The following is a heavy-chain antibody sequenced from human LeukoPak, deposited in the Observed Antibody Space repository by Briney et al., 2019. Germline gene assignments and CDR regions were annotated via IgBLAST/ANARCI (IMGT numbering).Heavy chain of an antibody. CDR2: IYTSGST. J-gene: IGHJ6*03. V-gene: IGHV4-4*07. CDR3: ARRWGIGYYGSGSYGAPYYMDV. D-gene: IGHD3-10*01. CDR1: GVSISSYY. Sequence: SETLSLTCTVSGVSISSYYWSWIRQPAGKGLEWIGRIYTSGSTNYNPSLKSRVTMSVDTSKNQFSLKLSSVTAADTAVYYCARRWGIGYYGSGSYGAPYYMDVWGKGTTVTISS.